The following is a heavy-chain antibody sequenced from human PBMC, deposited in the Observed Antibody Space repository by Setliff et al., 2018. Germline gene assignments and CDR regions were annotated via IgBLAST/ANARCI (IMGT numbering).Heavy chain of an antibody. Sequence: ASVKVSCKASGGTFRNYGISWLRQAPGQGLEWMGCINPNSGDTTFAQKFQGRVTITRDTSNSTDYMDLSRLTSDDTAVYYCAREVLSTVVAWDYWGQGTLVTVS. V-gene: IGHV1-2*02. CDR1: GGTFRNYG. J-gene: IGHJ4*02. CDR2: INPNSGDT. D-gene: IGHD4-17*01. CDR3: AREVLSTVVAWDY.